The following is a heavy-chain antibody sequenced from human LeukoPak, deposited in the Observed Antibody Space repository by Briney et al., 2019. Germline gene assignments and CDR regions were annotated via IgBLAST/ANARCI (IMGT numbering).Heavy chain of an antibody. Sequence: PGGSLRLSCAASGFTFDDYAMHWVRQAPGKGLEWVSLIAADASYTYYADSVKGRFTISRDNNKNSLFLQMNSLKTEDTALYYCAKDMISAAGSLDYWSQGTLVAVSS. CDR1: GFTFDDYA. V-gene: IGHV3-43*02. D-gene: IGHD6-13*01. J-gene: IGHJ4*02. CDR2: IAADASYT. CDR3: AKDMISAAGSLDY.